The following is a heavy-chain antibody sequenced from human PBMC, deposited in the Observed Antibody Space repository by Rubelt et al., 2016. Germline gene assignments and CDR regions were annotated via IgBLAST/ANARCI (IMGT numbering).Heavy chain of an antibody. D-gene: IGHD2/OR15-2a*01. V-gene: IGHV3-23*04. CDR1: GFTFSNAW. CDR2: IRSSGVST. Sequence: EVQLVESGGGLVKPGGSLRLSCAASGFTFSNAWMTWVRQAPGRGLEWVSSIRSSGVSTYYADSVKGRFTISRDNSENTRYLKRSSLRAEDTALYYCARHPGSTSYGTIDYWGQGTLVTVSS. J-gene: IGHJ4*02. CDR3: ARHPGSTSYGTIDY.